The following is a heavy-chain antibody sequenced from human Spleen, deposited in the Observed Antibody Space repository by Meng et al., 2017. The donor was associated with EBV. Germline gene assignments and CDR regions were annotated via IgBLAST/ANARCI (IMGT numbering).Heavy chain of an antibody. CDR2: LIPMVGAP. CDR3: AGNLYGYYYDRSGYQWFDP. CDR1: GCPFSSDA. D-gene: IGHD3-22*01. Sequence: GRLGQAGDEGQKPGSSGKAACKTSGCPFSSDAISWVRQSPGQGLEWLGGLIPMVGAPNYAQKFQGRVTITADESTSTHYMELSSLRSEDTAVYYCAGNLYGYYYDRSGYQWFDPWGQGTLVTVSS. J-gene: IGHJ5*02. V-gene: IGHV1-69*01.